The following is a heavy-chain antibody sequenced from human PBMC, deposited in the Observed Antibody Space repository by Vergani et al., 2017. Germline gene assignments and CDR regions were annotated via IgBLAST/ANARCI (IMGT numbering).Heavy chain of an antibody. CDR1: GFTVSSNY. Sequence: EVQLVGSGGGLVQPGGSLRLSCAASGFTVSSNYMSWVRQAPGKGLEWVSAISGSGGSTYYADSVKGRFTISRDNSKNTLYLQMNSLRAEDTAVYYCAKMRTPAPHAFDIWGQGTMVTVSS. CDR2: ISGSGGST. V-gene: IGHV3-23*04. J-gene: IGHJ3*02. CDR3: AKMRTPAPHAFDI.